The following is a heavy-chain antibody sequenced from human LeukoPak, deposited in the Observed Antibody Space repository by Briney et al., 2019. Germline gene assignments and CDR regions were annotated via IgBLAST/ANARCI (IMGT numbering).Heavy chain of an antibody. CDR3: ARESRTIFGVVVRVGALDI. D-gene: IGHD3-3*01. CDR1: GGSISSYY. Sequence: SETLSLTCTVSGGSISSYYWSWIRQPPGKGLEWIGYIYYSGSTNYNPSLKSRVTISVDTSKNQFSLKLSSVTAADTAVYYCARESRTIFGVVVRVGALDIWGQGTMVTVSS. J-gene: IGHJ3*02. CDR2: IYYSGST. V-gene: IGHV4-59*01.